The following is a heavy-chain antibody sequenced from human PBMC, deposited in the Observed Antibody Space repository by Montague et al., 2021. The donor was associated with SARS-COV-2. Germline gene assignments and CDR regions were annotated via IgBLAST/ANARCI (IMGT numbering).Heavy chain of an antibody. CDR2: ISYDGSNK. CDR3: ARDLTYYDILTGYFAESPHDYYYYGMDV. CDR1: GFTFSSYG. J-gene: IGHJ6*02. D-gene: IGHD3-9*01. V-gene: IGHV3-30*12. Sequence: SLRLSCAASGFTFSSYGMHWVRQAPGKGLEWVAVISYDGSNKYYADSVKGRFTISRDNSKNTLYLQMNSLRAEDTAVYYCARDLTYYDILTGYFAESPHDYYYYGMDVWGQGTTVTVSS.